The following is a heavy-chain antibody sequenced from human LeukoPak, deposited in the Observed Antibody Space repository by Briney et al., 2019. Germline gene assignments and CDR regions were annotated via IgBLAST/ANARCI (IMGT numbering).Heavy chain of an antibody. CDR2: IKQDGSEK. D-gene: IGHD6-19*01. V-gene: IGHV3-7*04. CDR1: GFTFSSYW. J-gene: IGHJ4*02. CDR3: ARAPGYSSGWDKHFDY. Sequence: GGSLRLSCAASGFTFSSYWMSWVRQAPGKGLEWVANIKQDGSEKYYVDSVKGRFTISRDNAKNSLYLQMNSLRAEDTAVYYCARAPGYSSGWDKHFDYWGQGTLVTVSS.